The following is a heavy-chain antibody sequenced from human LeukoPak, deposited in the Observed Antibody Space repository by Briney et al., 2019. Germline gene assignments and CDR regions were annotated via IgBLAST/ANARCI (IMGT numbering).Heavy chain of an antibody. J-gene: IGHJ3*02. D-gene: IGHD4-17*01. Sequence: ASVKVSCKASGYTFTSYGISWVRQAPGQGLEWMGWISAYNGNTNYAQKLQGRVTMTTGISTSTAYMELRSLRSDDTAVYYCARDSTVTTPFDIWGQGTMVTVSS. CDR1: GYTFTSYG. CDR3: ARDSTVTTPFDI. V-gene: IGHV1-18*01. CDR2: ISAYNGNT.